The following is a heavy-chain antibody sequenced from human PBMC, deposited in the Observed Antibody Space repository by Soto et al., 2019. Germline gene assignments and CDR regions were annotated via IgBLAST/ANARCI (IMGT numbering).Heavy chain of an antibody. CDR3: AKIPPGYSYGYFYFDY. D-gene: IGHD5-18*01. J-gene: IGHJ4*02. CDR1: GFTFSSYA. V-gene: IGHV3-23*01. Sequence: LRLSCAASGFTFSSYAMSWVRQAPGKGLEWVSAISGSGGSTYYADSVKGRFTISRDNSKNTLYLQMNSLRAEDTAVYYCAKIPPGYSYGYFYFDYWGQGTLVTVSS. CDR2: ISGSGGST.